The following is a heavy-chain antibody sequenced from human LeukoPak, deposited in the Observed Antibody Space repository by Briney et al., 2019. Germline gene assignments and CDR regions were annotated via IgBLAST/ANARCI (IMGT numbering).Heavy chain of an antibody. CDR2: IYSGGST. CDR3: ARGMTTVTSGDAFDI. Sequence: PGGSLRLSCAASGFTVSSNYMSWVRQAPGKGLEWVSVIYSGGSTYYADSVKGRFTISRDNSKNTLYLQMNSLRAEDTAVYYCARGMTTVTSGDAFDIWGQGTMVTVSS. V-gene: IGHV3-53*01. D-gene: IGHD4-11*01. J-gene: IGHJ3*02. CDR1: GFTVSSNY.